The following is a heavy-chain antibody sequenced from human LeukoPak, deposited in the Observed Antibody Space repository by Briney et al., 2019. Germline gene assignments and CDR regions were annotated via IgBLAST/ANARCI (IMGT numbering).Heavy chain of an antibody. CDR3: ARERSLRWPPHAFDI. CDR2: ISSSSSTI. D-gene: IGHD4-23*01. CDR1: GFTFSSYS. Sequence: PGGSLRLSCAASGFTFSSYSMNWVRQAPGRGLEWVSYISSSSSTIYYADSVKGRFTISRDNAKNSLYLQMNSLRAEDTAVYYCARERSLRWPPHAFDIWGQGTMVTVSS. V-gene: IGHV3-48*04. J-gene: IGHJ3*02.